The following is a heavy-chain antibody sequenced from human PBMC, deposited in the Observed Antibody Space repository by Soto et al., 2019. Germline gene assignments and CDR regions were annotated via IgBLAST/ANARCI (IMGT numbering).Heavy chain of an antibody. CDR2: IYPVDSDT. Sequence: PGESLKISCKGSGYTFNIYWIAWVRQMPGKGLEWMGVIYPVDSDTRYSPSFQGQVTISVDKSINTAYLQWSSLQASDTAIYYCARQDGDRLFYFDYWGQGTPVTVSS. J-gene: IGHJ4*02. V-gene: IGHV5-51*01. D-gene: IGHD4-17*01. CDR3: ARQDGDRLFYFDY. CDR1: GYTFNIYW.